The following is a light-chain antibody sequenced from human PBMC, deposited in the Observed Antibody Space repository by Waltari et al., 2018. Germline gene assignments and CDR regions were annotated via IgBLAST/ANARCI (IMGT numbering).Light chain of an antibody. V-gene: IGLV1-47*01. J-gene: IGLJ3*02. CDR1: RSNIGSNY. CDR2: RTN. Sequence: QSVLTQPPSVSATPGQRATISCSGSRSNIGSNYVYWYQQFPGMDPKLLPYRTNDRPSGVPDRFSGSKSGTSASLAIGGLRSEDEAHYYCATWDDRLSAWVFGGGTKLTVL. CDR3: ATWDDRLSAWV.